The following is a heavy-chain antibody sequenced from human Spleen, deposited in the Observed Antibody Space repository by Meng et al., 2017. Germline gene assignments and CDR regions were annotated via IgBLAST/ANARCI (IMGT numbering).Heavy chain of an antibody. V-gene: IGHV3-23*05. CDR3: AKGGMYTSGRLDY. Sequence: ETLSLTCAASGFTFSSYDMNWVRQAPGKGLEWVSAISGSTTYYADSVKGRFTISRDNSKNTLYLQMNSLRAEDTAVYYCAKGGMYTSGRLDYWGQGTLVTVSS. CDR1: GFTFSSYD. CDR2: ISGSTT. J-gene: IGHJ4*02. D-gene: IGHD6-19*01.